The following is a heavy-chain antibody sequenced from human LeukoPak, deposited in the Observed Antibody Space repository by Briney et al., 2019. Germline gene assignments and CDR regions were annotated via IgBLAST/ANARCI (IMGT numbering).Heavy chain of an antibody. Sequence: GGSLRLSCAASGFTFSSYSMNWVRQAPGKGLEWVSSISSSSNYIYYADSVKGRFTISRDNAKNSLYLQMNSLRAEDTAVYYCARDFGSGISYFDYWGQGTLVTVSS. CDR1: GFTFSSYS. V-gene: IGHV3-21*01. CDR3: ARDFGSGISYFDY. J-gene: IGHJ4*02. D-gene: IGHD3-10*01. CDR2: ISSSSNYI.